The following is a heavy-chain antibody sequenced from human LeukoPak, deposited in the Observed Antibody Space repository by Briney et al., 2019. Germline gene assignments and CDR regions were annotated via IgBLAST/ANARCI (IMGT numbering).Heavy chain of an antibody. CDR1: GGSFSGYY. V-gene: IGHV4-34*01. CDR3: ARGRGYSNYVLDY. Sequence: SETLSLTCAVYGGSFSGYYWSWIRQPPGKGLEWIGEVNHSGSTNYNPSLKSRVTISVDTSKNQFSLKLSSVTAADTAVYYCARGRGYSNYVLDYWGQGTLVTVSS. CDR2: VNHSGST. J-gene: IGHJ4*02. D-gene: IGHD4-11*01.